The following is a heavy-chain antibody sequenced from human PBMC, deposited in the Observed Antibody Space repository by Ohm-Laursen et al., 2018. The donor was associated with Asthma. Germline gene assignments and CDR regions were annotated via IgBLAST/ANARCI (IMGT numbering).Heavy chain of an antibody. D-gene: IGHD1-7*01. Sequence: SLRLSCSASGFTFSSYGMHWVRQAPGKGLELVAIISFHGYNQYYTDSVRGRFTISRDNSRSTLYLQMNSLRTEDTAVYYCARHNWNYLDYWGQGTLVTASS. V-gene: IGHV3-30*03. J-gene: IGHJ4*02. CDR1: GFTFSSYG. CDR3: ARHNWNYLDY. CDR2: ISFHGYNQ.